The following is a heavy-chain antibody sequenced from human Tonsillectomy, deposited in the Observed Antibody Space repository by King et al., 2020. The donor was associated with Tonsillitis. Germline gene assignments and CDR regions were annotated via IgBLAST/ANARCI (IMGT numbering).Heavy chain of an antibody. CDR2: INPSGGST. D-gene: IGHD3-10*01. Sequence: QLVQSGAEVKKPGASVKVSCKASGYTFTSYYMHWVRQAPGQGLEWMGIINPSGGSTSYAQKFQGRVTMTRETSTSTVYMELSSLGSEDTAVYYCARSGGYYGSGTKLGYFDYWGQGTLVTVSS. CDR3: ARSGGYYGSGTKLGYFDY. J-gene: IGHJ4*02. CDR1: GYTFTSYY. V-gene: IGHV1-46*01.